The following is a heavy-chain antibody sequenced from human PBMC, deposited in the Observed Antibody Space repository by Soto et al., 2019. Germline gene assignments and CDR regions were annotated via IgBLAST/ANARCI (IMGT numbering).Heavy chain of an antibody. CDR1: GYTFTSYA. Sequence: DSLKVSCKSSGYTFTSYAIHWVRHAPGQRLEWMGWINVGNDNTKYSQKFQGRVTITRDTSASTVYMELSSLRSEDTAVYYCARGPLCWYFDLWGRGTLVSVSS. CDR2: INVGNDNT. J-gene: IGHJ2*01. CDR3: ARGPLCWYFDL. V-gene: IGHV1-3*01.